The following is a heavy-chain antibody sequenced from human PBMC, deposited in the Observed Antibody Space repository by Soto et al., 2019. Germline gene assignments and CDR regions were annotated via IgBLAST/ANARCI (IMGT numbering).Heavy chain of an antibody. D-gene: IGHD2-2*01. CDR3: ARAKLGYCSSTSCYHYYYGMDV. V-gene: IGHV3-53*01. J-gene: IGHJ6*02. CDR2: SYSGGST. CDR1: GFTVSSNY. Sequence: GGSLRLCCAASGFTVSSNYMSWVRQARGKGLEGVSGSYSGGSTYDADSVKGRFTIARDNSKNTLYLQMNSLRAEDTAVYYCARAKLGYCSSTSCYHYYYGMDVWGQANTVTVSS.